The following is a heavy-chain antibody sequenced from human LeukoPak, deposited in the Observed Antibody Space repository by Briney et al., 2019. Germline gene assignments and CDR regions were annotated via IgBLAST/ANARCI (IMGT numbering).Heavy chain of an antibody. V-gene: IGHV3-11*01. D-gene: IGHD2/OR15-2a*01. J-gene: IGHJ3*02. CDR2: IKSSDTST. Sequence: GGSLRLSCAASGFSFSDSYMSWIRQAPGQGLEWLSYIKSSDTSTFYADSVKGRFTVSRDNAKNSLYLQMNSLRAENTAVYYCARRGNMSSHAFDIWGQGTVVTVSS. CDR3: ARRGNMSSHAFDI. CDR1: GFSFSDSY.